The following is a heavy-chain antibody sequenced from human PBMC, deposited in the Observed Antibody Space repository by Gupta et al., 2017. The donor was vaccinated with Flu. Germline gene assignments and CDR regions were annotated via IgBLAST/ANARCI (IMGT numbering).Heavy chain of an antibody. D-gene: IGHD2-8*02. CDR1: TFSYFC. V-gene: IGHV3-21*06. Sequence: TFSYFCMNWVRQVPGKGLEWVSSISLSSSYTYYAEPIKGRFTISRDNAKNTLYLELSSLRADDTAIYYCVTEPDTTTWSVHWGQGTLVNVSS. J-gene: IGHJ4*01. CDR2: ISLSSSYT. CDR3: VTEPDTTTWSVH.